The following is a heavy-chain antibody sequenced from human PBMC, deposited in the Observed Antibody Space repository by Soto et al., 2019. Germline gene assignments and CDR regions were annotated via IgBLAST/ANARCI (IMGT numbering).Heavy chain of an antibody. J-gene: IGHJ4*02. CDR3: ARGWASSGSGGFDY. D-gene: IGHD6-19*01. CDR2: IYHSGST. Sequence: SETLSLTCAVSGGSISSSNWWSWVRQPPGKGLEWIGEIYHSGSTNYNPSLKSRVTISVDKSKNQFSLKLSSVTAADTAVYYCARGWASSGSGGFDYWGQGTLVTVSS. V-gene: IGHV4-4*02. CDR1: GGSISSSNW.